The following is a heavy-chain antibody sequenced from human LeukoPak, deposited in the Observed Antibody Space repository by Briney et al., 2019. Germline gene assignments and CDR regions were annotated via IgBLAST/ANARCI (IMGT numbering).Heavy chain of an antibody. D-gene: IGHD1-14*01. V-gene: IGHV3-23*01. CDR3: AKDPPRIRNYGMDV. J-gene: IGHJ6*02. Sequence: PGASLRLSCAASGFTFSSYAMSWVRQAPGKGLEWVSAISGSGGSTYYADSVKGRFTISRDNSKNTLYLQMNSLRAEDTAVYYCAKDPPRIRNYGMDVWGQGTTVTVSS. CDR2: ISGSGGST. CDR1: GFTFSSYA.